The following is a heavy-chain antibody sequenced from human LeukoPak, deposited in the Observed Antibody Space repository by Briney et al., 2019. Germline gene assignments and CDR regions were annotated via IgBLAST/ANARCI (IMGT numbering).Heavy chain of an antibody. V-gene: IGHV3-66*01. Sequence: QPGVSLRLSCAASGFTVSSNYMSWVRQAPGKGLEWVSVIYSGGSTYYADSVKGRFTISRDNSKNTLYLQMNSLRAEDTAVYYCARDGLYSTELYYFDYWGQGTLVTVSS. CDR2: IYSGGST. D-gene: IGHD2-2*02. CDR1: GFTVSSNY. CDR3: ARDGLYSTELYYFDY. J-gene: IGHJ4*02.